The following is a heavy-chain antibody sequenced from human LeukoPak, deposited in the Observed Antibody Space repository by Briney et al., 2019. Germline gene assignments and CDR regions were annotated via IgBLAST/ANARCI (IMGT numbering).Heavy chain of an antibody. CDR2: IYYSGST. CDR1: GGSLSSHY. J-gene: IGHJ4*02. Sequence: PSETLSLTCTVTGGSLSSHYWSWLRQPPGKELEWIGYIYYSGSTKNNPSLKCRVTISVDTSKNQFSLKLSTVTTADTAVYYCVRSYGDPGVYSYWGQGTLVTVSS. D-gene: IGHD4-17*01. V-gene: IGHV4-59*11. CDR3: VRSYGDPGVYSY.